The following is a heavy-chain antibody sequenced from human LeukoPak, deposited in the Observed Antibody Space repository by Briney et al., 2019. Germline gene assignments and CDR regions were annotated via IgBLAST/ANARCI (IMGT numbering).Heavy chain of an antibody. Sequence: GRSLRLSCAASGFSFTNYGVHWVRQAPGKGLEWVALIWYDGSNKNYADSVKGRFTISRDNSKNTLFLQMNSLRAEDTAVYYCAREASDAFDIWGQGTMVTVSS. V-gene: IGHV3-33*08. CDR2: IWYDGSNK. J-gene: IGHJ3*02. CDR1: GFSFTNYG. CDR3: AREASDAFDI.